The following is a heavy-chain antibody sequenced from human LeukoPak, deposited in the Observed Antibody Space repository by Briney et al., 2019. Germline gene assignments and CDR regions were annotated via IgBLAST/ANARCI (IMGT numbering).Heavy chain of an antibody. J-gene: IGHJ5*02. Sequence: GGALRLSCAPSGFTFKIYSMNWVRQAPGKGLEGVSSISSSSNDRYFADSVNGRFTLSRDNAKNSLYLELHSLRPEDTAVYCCAKHLNSHDFVGLSFPSWRQGTLVTVSS. V-gene: IGHV3-21*06. CDR1: GFTFKIYS. D-gene: IGHD1-1*01. CDR3: AKHLNSHDFVGLSFPS. CDR2: ISSSSNDR.